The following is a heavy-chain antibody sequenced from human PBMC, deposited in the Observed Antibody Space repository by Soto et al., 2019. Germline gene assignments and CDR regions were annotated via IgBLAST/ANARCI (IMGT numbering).Heavy chain of an antibody. V-gene: IGHV2-26*01. CDR2: IDSSGEK. J-gene: IGHJ5*02. D-gene: IGHD6-19*01. CDR1: GLSITDSEMG. CDR3: ARRHLAVAVSPLFDP. Sequence: QVTLKESGPVLVKPTETLTLRCTVSGLSITDSEMGVSWIRQPPGQPLEWLAHIDSSGEKSYRTFLKSRLAISTDTSKSQIVLTMTNMDPADTATYSCARRHLAVAVSPLFDPWRQRIPVTVSS.